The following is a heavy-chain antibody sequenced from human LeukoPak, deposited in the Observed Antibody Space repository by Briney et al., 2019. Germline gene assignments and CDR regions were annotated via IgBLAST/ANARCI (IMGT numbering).Heavy chain of an antibody. D-gene: IGHD3-10*01. V-gene: IGHV4-59*01. J-gene: IGHJ6*02. Sequence: SETLSLTCTVSGGSISSYYWSLIRQPPGNGLEWIGYIYYSGSTDYNPSLKSRVTISVDTSKNQFSLKLSSVAAADTAVYYCARCFRHYYGSGSLSGLDVWGQGTTVTVSS. CDR3: ARCFRHYYGSGSLSGLDV. CDR1: GGSISSYY. CDR2: IYYSGST.